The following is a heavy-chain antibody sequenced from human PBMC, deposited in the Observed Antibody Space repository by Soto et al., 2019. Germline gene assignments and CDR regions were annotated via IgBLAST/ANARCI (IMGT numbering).Heavy chain of an antibody. D-gene: IGHD5-18*01. Sequence: GGSLRLFCAASGFTFSSYGMHWVRQAPGKGLEWVAVISYDGSNKYYADYVKGRFTISRDNSKNTLYLQMNSLRAEDTAVYYCAKDKLKLDTAMVFDYWGQGTLVTVSS. CDR2: ISYDGSNK. J-gene: IGHJ4*02. V-gene: IGHV3-30*18. CDR1: GFTFSSYG. CDR3: AKDKLKLDTAMVFDY.